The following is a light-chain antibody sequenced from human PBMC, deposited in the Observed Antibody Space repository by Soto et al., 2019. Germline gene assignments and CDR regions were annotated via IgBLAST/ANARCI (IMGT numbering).Light chain of an antibody. Sequence: LVLTQSPVTLSLSPGERATLSCRATRTVRGNYIAWYQQKPGQAPRVLIFEASKRATGTPDRFSGSGSGTDFTLTISRLEPEDFAVFYCQQYVSSPFTFGQGTKLEI. J-gene: IGKJ2*01. V-gene: IGKV3-20*01. CDR3: QQYVSSPFT. CDR2: EAS. CDR1: RTVRGNY.